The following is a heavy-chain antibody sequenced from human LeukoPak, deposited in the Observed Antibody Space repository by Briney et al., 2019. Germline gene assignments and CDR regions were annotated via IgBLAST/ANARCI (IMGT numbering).Heavy chain of an antibody. Sequence: ASVKVSCKASGNTFTNYYVHWVRQAPGLGLEWMGIFNPSGGSTTYAQKFQGRVTMTRDTSTSTVYMGLSSLRSEDTAVYYCARGPVEYCGGDCFPYWGQGTLVTVSS. CDR2: FNPSGGST. V-gene: IGHV1-46*01. CDR1: GNTFTNYY. D-gene: IGHD2-21*01. CDR3: ARGPVEYCGGDCFPY. J-gene: IGHJ4*02.